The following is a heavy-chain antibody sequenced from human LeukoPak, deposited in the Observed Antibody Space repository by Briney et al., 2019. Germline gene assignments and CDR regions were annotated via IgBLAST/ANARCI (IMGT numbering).Heavy chain of an antibody. CDR3: ARDRSGSYSDAFDI. D-gene: IGHD1-26*01. V-gene: IGHV3-48*04. J-gene: IGHJ3*02. Sequence: GGSLRLSCAASGFPFSNYSMNWVRQAPGKGLEWLSYISRSSRVIHFADSVKGRFTISRDNAENSLYLQMNSLRAEDTAVYYCARDRSGSYSDAFDIWGQGTMVTVSS. CDR1: GFPFSNYS. CDR2: ISRSSRVI.